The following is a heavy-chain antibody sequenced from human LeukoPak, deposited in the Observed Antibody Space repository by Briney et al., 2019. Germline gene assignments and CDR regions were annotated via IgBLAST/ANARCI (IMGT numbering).Heavy chain of an antibody. CDR3: ARLYYYGSGSYLPLDY. Sequence: ASVKVSCKASGCTFSSYAISWVRQAPGQGLEWMGGIIPIFGTANYAQKFQGRVTITADASTSTAYMELSSLRSEDTAVYYCARLYYYGSGSYLPLDYWGQGTLVTVSS. CDR2: IIPIFGTA. V-gene: IGHV1-69*13. J-gene: IGHJ4*02. CDR1: GCTFSSYA. D-gene: IGHD3-10*01.